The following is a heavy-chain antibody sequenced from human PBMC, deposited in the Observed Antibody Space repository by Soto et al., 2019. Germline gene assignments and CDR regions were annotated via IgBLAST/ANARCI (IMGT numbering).Heavy chain of an antibody. D-gene: IGHD3-10*01. CDR2: ISGSGGST. V-gene: IGHV3-23*01. J-gene: IGHJ6*03. CDR1: GFTFSSYA. Sequence: GGSLRLSCAASGFTFSSYAMSWVRQAPGKGLEWVSAISGSGGSTYYADSVKGRFTISRDNSKNTLYLQMNSLRAEDTAVYYCAKPHRVRGPNPHYYYYYYMDVWGKGTTVTISS. CDR3: AKPHRVRGPNPHYYYYYYMDV.